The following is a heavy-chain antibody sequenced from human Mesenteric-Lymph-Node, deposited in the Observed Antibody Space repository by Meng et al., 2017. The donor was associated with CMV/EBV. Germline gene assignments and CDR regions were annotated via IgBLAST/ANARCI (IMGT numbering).Heavy chain of an antibody. D-gene: IGHD6-19*01. Sequence: GESLKISCAASGFIFSSYAMSWVRQAPGKGLEWVSAISGSGRNTYYADSVKGRFSISRDNSKNTLYLQTNSLRAEDTAVYYCAKDRGIAVAGPGVLDYWGQGMLVTVSS. CDR3: AKDRGIAVAGPGVLDY. CDR1: GFIFSSYA. J-gene: IGHJ4*02. V-gene: IGHV3-23*01. CDR2: ISGSGRNT.